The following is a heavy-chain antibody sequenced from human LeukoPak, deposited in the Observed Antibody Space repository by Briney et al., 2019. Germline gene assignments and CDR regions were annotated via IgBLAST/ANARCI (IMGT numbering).Heavy chain of an antibody. D-gene: IGHD6-13*01. V-gene: IGHV4-34*01. J-gene: IGHJ4*02. CDR3: ARGRRYSRGAYYFDY. Sequence: SETLSLTCAVYGGSFSGYYWSWIRQPPGKGLEWIGEINHSGSTNYNPSLKSRVTISVDTSKNQFSLKLSSVTAADTAVYYCARGRRYSRGAYYFDYWGQGTLVAVSS. CDR1: GGSFSGYY. CDR2: INHSGST.